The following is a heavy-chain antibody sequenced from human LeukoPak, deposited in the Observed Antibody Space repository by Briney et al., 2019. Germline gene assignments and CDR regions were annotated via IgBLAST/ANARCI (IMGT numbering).Heavy chain of an antibody. Sequence: NPSETLSLTCTVSGGSISSSSYYWGWIRQPPGKGLEWIGSIYYSGSTYYNPSLKSRITISVDTSNNQFSLKLSSVTAVATAVYYCARGEDGTGDYRPTYFDSWGQGTLVTVSS. D-gene: IGHD4-17*01. CDR2: IYYSGST. J-gene: IGHJ4*02. V-gene: IGHV4-39*07. CDR1: GGSISSSSYY. CDR3: ARGEDGTGDYRPTYFDS.